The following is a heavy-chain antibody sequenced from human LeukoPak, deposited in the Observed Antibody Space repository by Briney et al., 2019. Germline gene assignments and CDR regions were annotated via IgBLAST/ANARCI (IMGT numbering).Heavy chain of an antibody. CDR2: IGGSGVTK. Sequence: PGGSLRLSCAASGFTFSNYEMNWVRQAPGKGPEWISYIGGSGVTKRYADSVKGRFTISRDNAKNSLHLQMNSLRVEETGVYYCARADYYGSPGHFGMDVWGRGTTVTVSS. D-gene: IGHD3-10*01. CDR1: GFTFSNYE. J-gene: IGHJ6*02. V-gene: IGHV3-48*03. CDR3: ARADYYGSPGHFGMDV.